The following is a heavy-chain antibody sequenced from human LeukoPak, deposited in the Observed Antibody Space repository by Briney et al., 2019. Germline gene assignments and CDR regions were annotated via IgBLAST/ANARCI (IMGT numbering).Heavy chain of an antibody. CDR2: IHYSGST. V-gene: IGHV4-59*01. CDR3: ARWGHFDTSGYFVVDY. Sequence: SETLSLSCTISDGSISSYYWNWIRQSPGKGLEWIGHIHYSGSTHYNPSLQSRVSISIDTSKNHFSLNLRSVTAVDTAVYYCARWGHFDTSGYFVVDYWGQGTLVTVSS. J-gene: IGHJ4*02. CDR1: DGSISSYY. D-gene: IGHD3-22*01.